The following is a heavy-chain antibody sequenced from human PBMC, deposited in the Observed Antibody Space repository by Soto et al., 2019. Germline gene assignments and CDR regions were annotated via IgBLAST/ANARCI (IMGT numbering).Heavy chain of an antibody. D-gene: IGHD2-15*01. CDR3: ARGGGYCSGGSCYSYYYYYYMDV. V-gene: IGHV4-34*01. J-gene: IGHJ6*03. CDR1: GGSFSGYY. CDR2: INHSGST. Sequence: QVQLQQWGAGLLKPSETLSLTCAVYGGSFSGYYWSWIRQPPGKGLEWIGEINHSGSTNYNPSLKSRVTISVDTSKNQFSPKLSSVTAADTAVYYCARGGGYCSGGSCYSYYYYYYMDVWGKGTTVTVSS.